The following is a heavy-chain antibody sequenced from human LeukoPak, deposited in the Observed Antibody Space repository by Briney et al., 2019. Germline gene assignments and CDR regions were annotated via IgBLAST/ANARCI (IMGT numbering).Heavy chain of an antibody. CDR3: ACLRVYIDGYYFYD. J-gene: IGHJ4*03. Sequence: SETVSLTCTVSGGSISSYYWSWIRKPTGKGLVGIGYNYYSGSTNYNPSLKSRVTISVDKSKNQFSLKLSTVTAADSAVYYWACLRVYIDGYYFYDWGRGTLVTVSS. V-gene: IGHV4-59*01. CDR2: NYYSGST. CDR1: GGSISSYY. D-gene: IGHD5-18*01.